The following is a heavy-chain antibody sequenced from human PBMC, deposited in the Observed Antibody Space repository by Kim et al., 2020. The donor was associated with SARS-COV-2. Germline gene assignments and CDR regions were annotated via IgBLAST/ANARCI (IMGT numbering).Heavy chain of an antibody. J-gene: IGHJ4*02. V-gene: IGHV3-43*01. CDR3: ANDTPATVTGELAY. CDR2: NSWNGGST. Sequence: LNSWNGGSTYYADSMKGRLTISRDNSKNSLYLQMNSLRTEDTALFYCANDTPATVTGELAYWGQ. D-gene: IGHD5-18*01.